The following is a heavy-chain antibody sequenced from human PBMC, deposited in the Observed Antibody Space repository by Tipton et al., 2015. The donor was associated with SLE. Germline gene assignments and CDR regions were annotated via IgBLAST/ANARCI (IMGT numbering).Heavy chain of an antibody. V-gene: IGHV4-34*01. J-gene: IGHJ3*02. CDR1: GGSFSGYY. Sequence: TLSLTCAVYGGSFSGYYWSWIRQPPGKGLEWIGEINHSGSTNYNPSLKSRVTISVDTSKNQFSLKLSSVTAADTAVYYCARETQRGDAFDIWGQGTMVTVSS. D-gene: IGHD1-1*01. CDR3: ARETQRGDAFDI. CDR2: INHSGST.